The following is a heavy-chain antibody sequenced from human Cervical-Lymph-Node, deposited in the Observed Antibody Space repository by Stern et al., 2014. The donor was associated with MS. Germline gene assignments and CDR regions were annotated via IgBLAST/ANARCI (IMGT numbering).Heavy chain of an antibody. CDR1: GYSFSRYW. D-gene: IGHD5/OR15-5a*01. V-gene: IGHV3-74*02. CDR2: IDENGGRT. J-gene: IGHJ4*02. Sequence: VQLVESGGGLVQPGGSLRPSCEASGYSFSRYWMHWVRQVPGKGLVWVSRIDENGGRTDYADSVRGRFTISRDNARDTLYLQMDNLRVEDTALYYCIRDLAGVSSYWGQGALVTVSS. CDR3: IRDLAGVSSY.